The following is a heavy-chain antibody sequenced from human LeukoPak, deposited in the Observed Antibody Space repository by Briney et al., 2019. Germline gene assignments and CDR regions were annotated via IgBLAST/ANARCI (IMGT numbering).Heavy chain of an antibody. CDR3: ARDLADYGEPFDY. CDR1: GGSFSGYY. J-gene: IGHJ4*02. CDR2: INHSGST. V-gene: IGHV4-34*01. D-gene: IGHD4-17*01. Sequence: SETLSLTCAVYGGSFSGYYWSWIRQPPGKGLEWIGEINHSGSTNYNPSLKSRVTISVDTSKNQISLKLSSVTAADTAVYYCARDLADYGEPFDYWGQGTLVTVSS.